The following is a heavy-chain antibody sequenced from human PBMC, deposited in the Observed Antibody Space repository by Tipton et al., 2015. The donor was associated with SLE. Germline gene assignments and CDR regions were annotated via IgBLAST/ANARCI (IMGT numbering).Heavy chain of an antibody. CDR3: ARADGEQWVSY. J-gene: IGHJ4*02. D-gene: IGHD6-19*01. Sequence: TLSLTCSVSGGPISSHNWSWLRQPAGKGLEWIGHIYTSETTKYNPSLKSRVTMSVDMSKNQFSLKLSSVTAADTAVYYCARADGEQWVSYWGQGTLVTVSS. CDR1: GGPISSHN. CDR2: IYTSETT. V-gene: IGHV4-4*07.